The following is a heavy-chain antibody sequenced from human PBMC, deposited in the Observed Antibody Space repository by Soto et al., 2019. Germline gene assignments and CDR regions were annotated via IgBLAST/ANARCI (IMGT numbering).Heavy chain of an antibody. V-gene: IGHV3-48*02. CDR3: ARDRRAGYYYDSSGYYIPADAFDI. CDR1: GFTFSSYS. Sequence: EVQLVESGGGLVQPGGSLRLSCAASGFTFSSYSMNWVRQAPGKGLEWVSYISSSSSTIYYADSVKARFTISRDNAKNSLYIQMNSGRDEESAVYYCARDRRAGYYYDSSGYYIPADAFDIWGQGTVVTVSS. J-gene: IGHJ3*02. D-gene: IGHD3-22*01. CDR2: ISSSSSTI.